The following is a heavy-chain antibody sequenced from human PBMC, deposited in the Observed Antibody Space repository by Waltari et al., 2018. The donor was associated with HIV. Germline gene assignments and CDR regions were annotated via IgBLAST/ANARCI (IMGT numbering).Heavy chain of an antibody. Sequence: EVQLLESGGALVQPGGSLRLSCAGSGFTFVSYAMSWVRQAPGQALEWFSTLIATGATTYHSDSGKGRFTISRDNSKNTLFVQMNSLLVEDTAISYCASHPVPYCGNRRCYGGFWGQGTLVAVSP. CDR3: ASHPVPYCGNRRCYGGF. J-gene: IGHJ4*02. D-gene: IGHD2-21*01. V-gene: IGHV3-23*01. CDR1: GFTFVSYA. CDR2: LIATGATT.